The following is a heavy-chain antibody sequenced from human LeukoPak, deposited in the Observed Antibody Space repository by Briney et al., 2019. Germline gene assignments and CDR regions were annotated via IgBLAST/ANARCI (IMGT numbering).Heavy chain of an antibody. D-gene: IGHD1-26*01. CDR1: GYTFTSYG. CDR3: ATDRSLVLDY. Sequence: ASVKVSCKASGYTFTSYGISWVRQAPGKGLEWMGGFDPEDGETIYAQKFQGRVTMTEDTSTDTAYMELSSLRSEDTAVYYCATDRSLVLDYWGQGTLVTVSS. J-gene: IGHJ4*02. V-gene: IGHV1-24*01. CDR2: FDPEDGET.